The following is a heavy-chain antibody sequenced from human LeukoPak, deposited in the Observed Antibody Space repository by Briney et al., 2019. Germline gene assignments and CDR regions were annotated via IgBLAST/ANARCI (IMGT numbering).Heavy chain of an antibody. D-gene: IGHD5-24*01. V-gene: IGHV1-69*06. CDR2: IIPIFGTA. CDR3: ARDRGGYNYIRWFDP. J-gene: IGHJ5*02. Sequence: SVKVSCKASGGTFSSYAISWVRQAPGQGLEWMGGIIPIFGTANYAQKFQGRVTITADKSTNTVYMELTSLISEDTAMFYCARDRGGYNYIRWFDPWGQGTLVTVSS. CDR1: GGTFSSYA.